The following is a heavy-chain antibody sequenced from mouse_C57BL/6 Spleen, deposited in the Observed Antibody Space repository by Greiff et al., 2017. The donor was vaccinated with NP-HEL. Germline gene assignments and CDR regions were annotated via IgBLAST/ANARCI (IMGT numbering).Heavy chain of an antibody. CDR2: ISYDGSN. Sequence: EVQLQQSGPGLVKPSQSLSLTCSVTGYSITSGYYWNWIRQFPGNKLEWMGYISYDGSNNYNPSLKNRISITRDTSKNQFFLKLNSVTTEDTATYYCARGYDYDRAWFAYWGQGTLVTVSA. J-gene: IGHJ3*01. CDR3: ARGYDYDRAWFAY. V-gene: IGHV3-6*01. D-gene: IGHD2-4*01. CDR1: GYSITSGYY.